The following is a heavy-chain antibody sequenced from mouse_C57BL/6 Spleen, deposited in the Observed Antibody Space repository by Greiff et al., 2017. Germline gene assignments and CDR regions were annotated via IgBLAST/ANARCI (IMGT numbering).Heavy chain of an antibody. CDR1: GFPFSDYG. V-gene: IGHV5-17*01. CDR2: ISSGSSTI. J-gene: IGHJ1*03. Sequence: EVKLMESGGGLVKPGGSLKLSCAASGFPFSDYGMHWVRQAPEKGLEWVAYISSGSSTIYYADTVKGRFTISRDNAKNTLFLQMTSLRSEDTAMYYCARDYYGGRYFDVWGTGTTVTVSS. D-gene: IGHD1-2*01. CDR3: ARDYYGGRYFDV.